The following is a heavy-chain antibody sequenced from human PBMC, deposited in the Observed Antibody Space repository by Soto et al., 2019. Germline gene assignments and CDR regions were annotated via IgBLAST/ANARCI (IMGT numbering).Heavy chain of an antibody. Sequence: GGSLRLSCAASGFTFSSYGMHWVRQAPGKGLEWVAVIWYDGSNKYYADSVKGRFTISRDNSKNTLYLQMNSLRAEDTAVYYCARSSVNGDYGDAFVFWGQGTIVTVSS. D-gene: IGHD4-17*01. V-gene: IGHV3-33*01. CDR1: GFTFSSYG. CDR2: IWYDGSNK. J-gene: IGHJ3*01. CDR3: ARSSVNGDYGDAFVF.